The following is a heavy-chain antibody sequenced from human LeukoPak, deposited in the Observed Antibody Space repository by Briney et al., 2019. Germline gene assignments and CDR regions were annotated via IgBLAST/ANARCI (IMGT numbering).Heavy chain of an antibody. D-gene: IGHD2-15*01. J-gene: IGHJ4*02. CDR2: INHSGST. CDR1: GGSFSGYY. V-gene: IGHV4-34*01. CDR3: ARGLVVVVAATHFDY. Sequence: SKTLSLTCAVYGGSFSGYYWSWIRQPPGKGLEWIGEINHSGSTNYNPSLKSRVTISVDTSKNQFSLKLSSVTAADTAVYYCARGLVVVVAATHFDYWGQGTLVTVSS.